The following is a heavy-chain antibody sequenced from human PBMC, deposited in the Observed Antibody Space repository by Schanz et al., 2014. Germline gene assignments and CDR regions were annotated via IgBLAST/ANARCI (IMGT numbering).Heavy chain of an antibody. J-gene: IGHJ4*02. CDR2: IKSKTDGGTR. D-gene: IGHD3-10*01. V-gene: IGHV3-15*01. CDR1: GFTLNNAW. Sequence: EVQLVESGGGLVKPGGSLRLSCATSGFTLNNAWMNWVRQAPGKGLQWVARIKSKTDGGTRDYAAPVKGRFTISTDDSKNAGYLQMNSLQTEDTAVYYCTADLWFGAVWGVWWGQGTLVTVSS. CDR3: TADLWFGAVWGVW.